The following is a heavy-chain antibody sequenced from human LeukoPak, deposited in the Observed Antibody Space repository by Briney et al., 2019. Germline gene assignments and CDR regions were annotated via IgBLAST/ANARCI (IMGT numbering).Heavy chain of an antibody. CDR2: INPNSGGT. CDR3: ARGNDFDLTYNWFDP. CDR1: GYTFTGYY. J-gene: IGHJ5*02. V-gene: IGHV1-2*02. D-gene: IGHD3-3*01. Sequence: ASVKVSCKASGYTFTGYYMHWVRRAPGQGLEWMGWINPNSGGTNYAQKFQGRVTMTRDTSISTAYRELSRLRSDDTAVYYCARGNDFDLTYNWFDPWGQGTLVTVSS.